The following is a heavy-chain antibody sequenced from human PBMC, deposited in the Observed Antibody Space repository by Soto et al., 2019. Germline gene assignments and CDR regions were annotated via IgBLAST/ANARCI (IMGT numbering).Heavy chain of an antibody. D-gene: IGHD3-22*01. CDR2: IKSKTNGGTT. V-gene: IGHV3-15*01. J-gene: IGHJ4*02. Sequence: XGSLRVSFAASGFTFSNACMSWVRQAPGKGLEWVGRIKSKTNGGTTDYAAPVKGRFTISRDDSKNTLFLQMNSLKTEDTAVYYCSADLRIGKNYHSNPYLDLWGQGALVTVSS. CDR3: SADLRIGKNYHSNPYLDL. CDR1: GFTFSNAC.